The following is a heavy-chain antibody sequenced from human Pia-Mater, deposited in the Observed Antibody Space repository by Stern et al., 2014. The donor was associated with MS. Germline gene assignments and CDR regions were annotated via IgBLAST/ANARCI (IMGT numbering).Heavy chain of an antibody. CDR3: ARDSAARLSDY. V-gene: IGHV1-46*01. Sequence: VQLVESGAEVKKSGASVKLSCKASGYTFTNYYMHWVRQAPGHGLEWMGIMNPSGGSASYAQKFQDRVTMTSDSSSSTVFMELSSLRSDDTAVYYCARDSAARLSDYWGQGTLVTVSS. CDR2: MNPSGGSA. D-gene: IGHD6-6*01. J-gene: IGHJ4*02. CDR1: GYTFTNYY.